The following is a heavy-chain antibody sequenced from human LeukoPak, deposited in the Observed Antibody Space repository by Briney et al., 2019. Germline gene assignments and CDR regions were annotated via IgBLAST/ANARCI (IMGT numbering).Heavy chain of an antibody. V-gene: IGHV3-74*01. CDR2: INSDGSST. Sequence: PGGSLRLSCAASGFTFSSYWMHWVRQAPGKGLVWVSRINSDGSSTSYADSVKGRFTISRDNAKNTLYLRMNSLRAEDTAVYYCARDNDGEYYYYYGMDVWGQGTTVTISS. CDR1: GFTFSSYW. CDR3: ARDNDGEYYYYYGMDV. J-gene: IGHJ6*02. D-gene: IGHD4-17*01.